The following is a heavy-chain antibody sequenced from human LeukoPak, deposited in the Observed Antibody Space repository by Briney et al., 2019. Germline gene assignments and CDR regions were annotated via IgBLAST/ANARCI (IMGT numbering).Heavy chain of an antibody. J-gene: IGHJ4*02. V-gene: IGHV4-34*01. CDR1: GGSFSGYY. D-gene: IGHD6-13*01. Sequence: SETLSLTCSVYGGSFSGYYWSWIRQPPGKGLEWIGEINHSGSTNYNPSLKSRVTISVDTSKNQFPLKLSSVTAADTAVYYCARYAAGFGYWGQGTLVTVSS. CDR2: INHSGST. CDR3: ARYAAGFGY.